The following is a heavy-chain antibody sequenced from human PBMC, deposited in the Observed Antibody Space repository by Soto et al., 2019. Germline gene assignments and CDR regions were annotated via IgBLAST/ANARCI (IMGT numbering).Heavy chain of an antibody. Sequence: QVQLVQSGAEVKKPGPSVNVSCKASRGTFSSYAISWVRQAPGQGLEWMGGIIPIFGTANYAQKFQGRVPITADESTSTAYMELSSLRSEDTAVYYCASGGGYSYSNGMDVWGQGTTVTVSS. CDR2: IIPIFGTA. D-gene: IGHD5-18*01. V-gene: IGHV1-69*12. CDR1: RGTFSSYA. CDR3: ASGGGYSYSNGMDV. J-gene: IGHJ6*02.